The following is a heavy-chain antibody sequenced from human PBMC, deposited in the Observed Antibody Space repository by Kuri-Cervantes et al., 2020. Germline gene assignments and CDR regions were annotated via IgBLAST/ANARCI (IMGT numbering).Heavy chain of an antibody. CDR2: MYYSGST. V-gene: IGHV4-39*07. J-gene: IGHJ4*02. Sequence: GSLRLSCTVSGGSISSSSYYWGWIRQPPGKGLEWIGSMYYSGSTYYNPSLKSRVTISVDKSKNQFSLKLSSVTAADTAVYYCARISPVGTAPFFDFWGQGTLVTVSS. D-gene: IGHD2-21*02. CDR3: ARISPVGTAPFFDF. CDR1: GGSISSSSYY.